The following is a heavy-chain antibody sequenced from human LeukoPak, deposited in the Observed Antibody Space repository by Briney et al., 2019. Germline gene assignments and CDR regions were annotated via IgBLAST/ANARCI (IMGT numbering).Heavy chain of an antibody. Sequence: GASVRVSCKASGYTFTSYGISWVRQAPGQGLEWMGWISAYNGNTHYAQKVQGRVTMTTDTSTSTAYMEMRSLRSDDTAVYYCARSYSSSSLDDYWGQGTLVTVSS. J-gene: IGHJ4*02. V-gene: IGHV1-18*01. D-gene: IGHD6-13*01. CDR2: ISAYNGNT. CDR1: GYTFTSYG. CDR3: ARSYSSSSLDDY.